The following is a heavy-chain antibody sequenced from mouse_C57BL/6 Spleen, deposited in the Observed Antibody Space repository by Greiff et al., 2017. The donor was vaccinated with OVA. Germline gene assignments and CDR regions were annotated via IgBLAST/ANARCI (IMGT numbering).Heavy chain of an antibody. D-gene: IGHD1-1*01. V-gene: IGHV1-80*01. CDR3: ARTGTTVVATEAMDY. CDR2: IYPGDGDT. CDR1: GYAFSSYW. Sequence: QVQLQPSWAELVKPGASVKISCKASGYAFSSYWMNWVKQRPGKGLEWIGQIYPGDGDTNYNGKFKGKATLTADKSSSTAYMQLSSLTSEDSAVYFCARTGTTVVATEAMDYWGQGTSVTVSS. J-gene: IGHJ4*01.